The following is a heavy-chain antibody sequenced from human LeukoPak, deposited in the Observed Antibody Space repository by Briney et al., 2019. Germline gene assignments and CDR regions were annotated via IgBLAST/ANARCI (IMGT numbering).Heavy chain of an antibody. CDR1: GGSISSGDYY. CDR2: MYYSGST. D-gene: IGHD3-16*01. J-gene: IGHJ6*02. Sequence: SETLSPTCTVSGGSISSGDYYWSWVRQPPGKGLEWIGYMYYSGSTYYNPSLKSRVTISRNTSKNQFSLKLSSVTAADTAVYYCARVTGGGYGMDVWGQGTTVIVSS. V-gene: IGHV4-30-4*01. CDR3: ARVTGGGYGMDV.